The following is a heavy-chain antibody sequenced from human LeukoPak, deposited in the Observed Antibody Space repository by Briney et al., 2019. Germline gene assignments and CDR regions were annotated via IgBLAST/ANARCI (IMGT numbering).Heavy chain of an antibody. V-gene: IGHV3-53*01. D-gene: IGHD3-3*01. CDR3: ATTIFGVVIPYYFDY. CDR1: GFTVSGNY. J-gene: IGHJ4*02. CDR2: VHSGGNT. Sequence: GGSLRLSCAASGFTVSGNYMSWVRQAPGKGLEWVSVVHSGGNTYYADSVKGRFTISRDNSKNTLYLQMNSLRAEDTAVYYCATTIFGVVIPYYFDYWGQGTLVTVSS.